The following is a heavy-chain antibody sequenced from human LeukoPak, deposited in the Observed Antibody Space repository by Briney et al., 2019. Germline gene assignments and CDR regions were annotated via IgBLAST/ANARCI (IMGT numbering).Heavy chain of an antibody. Sequence: SETLSLTCTVSGGSISNYYWSWIRRPPGKGLEGIGYIHYSGSTNYNPSLKSRVTISIDTSKNQFSLKLSSVTAADTAVYFCAREQYCTKGVCGAVDYWGQGTLVTVSS. V-gene: IGHV4-59*01. CDR1: GGSISNYY. D-gene: IGHD2-8*01. CDR3: AREQYCTKGVCGAVDY. J-gene: IGHJ4*02. CDR2: IHYSGST.